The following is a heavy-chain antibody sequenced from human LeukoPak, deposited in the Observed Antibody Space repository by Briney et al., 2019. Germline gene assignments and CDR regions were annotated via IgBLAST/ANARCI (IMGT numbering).Heavy chain of an antibody. CDR1: GYTFTNYD. Sequence: ASVKVSCXASGYTFTNYDINWVRQATGQGLEWTEWMNPNSGNTGYAQKFQGRVTMTRNTSISTAYMELSSLRSEDTAVYYCAETIAVAGKDFQHWGQGTLVTVSS. CDR2: MNPNSGNT. J-gene: IGHJ1*01. V-gene: IGHV1-8*01. D-gene: IGHD6-19*01. CDR3: AETIAVAGKDFQH.